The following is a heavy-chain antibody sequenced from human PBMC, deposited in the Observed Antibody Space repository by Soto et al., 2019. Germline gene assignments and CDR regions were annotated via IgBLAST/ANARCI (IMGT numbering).Heavy chain of an antibody. D-gene: IGHD2-8*01. CDR2: TYYRSKWYN. J-gene: IGHJ5*01. CDR3: ARLIGNSWLDS. CDR1: GDSVSTNSAT. Sequence: SQTLSLTCAISGDSVSTNSATWEWIRQSPSRGLEWLGRTYYRSKWYNDYAVSVKGRITINPDTSNNQLSLQLNSVTPDDKAVYYCARLIGNSWLDSWGQGTLVTVSS. V-gene: IGHV6-1*01.